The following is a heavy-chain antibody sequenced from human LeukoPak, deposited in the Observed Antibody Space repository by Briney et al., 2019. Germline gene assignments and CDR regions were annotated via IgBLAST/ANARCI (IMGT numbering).Heavy chain of an antibody. D-gene: IGHD6-13*01. CDR1: GGTFSSYA. J-gene: IGHJ3*02. CDR2: IIPIFGTA. V-gene: IGHV1-69*05. Sequence: GAPVKVSCKASGGTFSSYAISWVRQAPGQGLEWMGGIIPIFGTANYAQKFQGRVTITTDESTSTAYMELSSLRSEDTAVYYCARGRRFSSSWYENAFDIWGQGTMVTVSS. CDR3: ARGRRFSSSWYENAFDI.